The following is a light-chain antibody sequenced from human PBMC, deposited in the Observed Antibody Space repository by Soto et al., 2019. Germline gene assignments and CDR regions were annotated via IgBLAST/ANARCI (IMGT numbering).Light chain of an antibody. J-gene: IGKJ4*01. Sequence: EIVMTQSPATLSVSPGERATLSCMASQSVSSNLAWYQQKPGQAPSLLIYGASTRATGTPARFSGSGSGTEFTLTISSLQSEDFAVYYCQQYIRWPRTFGGGTKVDIK. V-gene: IGKV3-15*01. CDR1: QSVSSN. CDR3: QQYIRWPRT. CDR2: GAS.